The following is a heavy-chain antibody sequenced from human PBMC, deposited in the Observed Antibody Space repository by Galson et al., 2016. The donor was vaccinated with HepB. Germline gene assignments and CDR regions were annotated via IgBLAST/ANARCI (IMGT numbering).Heavy chain of an antibody. D-gene: IGHD3-3*01. Sequence: QSGAEVKKPVESLKISRKSSGYSFTSYWIGWVRQMPGKGLEWMGLIYPGDSDTSYSPSFQGQVTISADKSISTAYQQWSSLEASDTAMYYCARRWYYDFWSGYFTGWFDPWGQGTLVTVSS. J-gene: IGHJ5*02. CDR3: ARRWYYDFWSGYFTGWFDP. V-gene: IGHV5-51*01. CDR1: GYSFTSYW. CDR2: IYPGDSDT.